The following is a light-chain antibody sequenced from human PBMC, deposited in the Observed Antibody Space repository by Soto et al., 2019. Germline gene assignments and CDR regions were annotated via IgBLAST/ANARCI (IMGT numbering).Light chain of an antibody. CDR3: QQYGGSPIT. CDR2: GAS. V-gene: IGKV3-20*01. J-gene: IGKJ5*01. CDR1: QSISSSS. Sequence: EIVLTQSPGTLSVSPGGRATLSCRASQSISSSSLAWYQQKPGQAPRLLMFGASSRATGIPDRFSGSGSGTDFTLTISRLEPDDFAVYYCQQYGGSPITFGQGTRLEIK.